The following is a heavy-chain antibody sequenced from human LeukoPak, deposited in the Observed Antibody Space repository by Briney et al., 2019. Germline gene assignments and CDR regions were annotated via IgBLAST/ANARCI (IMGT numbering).Heavy chain of an antibody. J-gene: IGHJ4*02. D-gene: IGHD2-2*01. CDR2: TYYGSKWSN. CDR1: GDSVSSNGVA. CDR3: TRGRHSAFDY. V-gene: IGHV6-1*01. Sequence: SQTLSLTCAISGDSVSSNGVAWNWIRQSPSRRLEWLGRTYYGSKWSNDYALSVKSRITINPDTSKNQFSLQLNSVTPEDTAVYYCTRGRHSAFDYWGQGTLVTVSS.